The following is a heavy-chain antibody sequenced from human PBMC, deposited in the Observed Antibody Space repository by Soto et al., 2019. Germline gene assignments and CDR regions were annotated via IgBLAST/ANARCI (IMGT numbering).Heavy chain of an antibody. CDR1: GFTFSSYA. CDR2: ISGSGGST. D-gene: IGHD2-15*01. CDR3: AVATLGYCSGGSCYYFDY. V-gene: IGHV3-23*01. Sequence: GGSLRLSCAASGFTFSSYAMSWVRQAPGKGLEWVSAISGSGGSTYYADSVKGRFTISRDNSKNTLYLQMNGLRAEDTAVYYCAVATLGYCSGGSCYYFDYWGQGTLVTVSS. J-gene: IGHJ4*02.